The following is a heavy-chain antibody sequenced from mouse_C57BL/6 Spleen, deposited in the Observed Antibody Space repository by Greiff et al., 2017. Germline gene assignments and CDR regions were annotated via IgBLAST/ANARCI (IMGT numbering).Heavy chain of an antibody. J-gene: IGHJ3*01. V-gene: IGHV5-17*01. CDR3: ARGGDFAY. CDR1: GFTFSDYG. Sequence: EVKLMESGGGLVKPGGSLKLSCAASGFTFSDYGMHWVRQAPEKGLEWVAYISSGSSTIYYADTVKGRFTISRDNAKNTLFLQMTSLRSEDTAMYYCARGGDFAYWGQGTLVTVSA. D-gene: IGHD2-13*01. CDR2: ISSGSSTI.